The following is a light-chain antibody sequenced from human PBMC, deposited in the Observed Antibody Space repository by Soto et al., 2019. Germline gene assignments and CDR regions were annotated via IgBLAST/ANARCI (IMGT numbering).Light chain of an antibody. Sequence: RVMTHSADTLSVSPCERATLSCRASETVRSNLAWYQQKPGQAPRLLIYGASTRATDIPARFSGSGSGTEFTLTISSLQSEDFALYYCQQYNNWPLTFGGGTKVDI. V-gene: IGKV3-15*01. CDR1: ETVRSN. CDR2: GAS. CDR3: QQYNNWPLT. J-gene: IGKJ4*01.